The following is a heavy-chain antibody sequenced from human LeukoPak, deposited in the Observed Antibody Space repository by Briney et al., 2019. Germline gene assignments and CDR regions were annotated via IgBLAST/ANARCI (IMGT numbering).Heavy chain of an antibody. J-gene: IGHJ3*02. CDR3: ARHRSGGSQDDAFDI. CDR1: EFTFSIYW. Sequence: GGSLRLSCAASEFTFSIYWMSWVRQAPGKGLEWVADIKQDGSERYYVDSVKGRFTISRQNAKNSLFLQMNSLRAEDTAVYYCARHRSGGSQDDAFDIWGQGTMVTVSS. V-gene: IGHV3-7*01. CDR2: IKQDGSER. D-gene: IGHD2-15*01.